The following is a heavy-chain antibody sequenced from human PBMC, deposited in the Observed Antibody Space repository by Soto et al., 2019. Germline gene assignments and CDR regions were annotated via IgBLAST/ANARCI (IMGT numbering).Heavy chain of an antibody. CDR1: GFTLRNYA. V-gene: IGHV3-23*01. CDR3: AKAKNDYNWDNRPPFDY. Sequence: GGSLRLSCEASGFTLRNYAMTWIRQAPGRGLEWVSLISANDVGTYYAESVKTRFTISTDQSRNTVYLQMDSLRADDTAIYYCAKAKNDYNWDNRPPFDYWGQGTLVTVS. J-gene: IGHJ4*02. CDR2: ISANDVGT. D-gene: IGHD1-20*01.